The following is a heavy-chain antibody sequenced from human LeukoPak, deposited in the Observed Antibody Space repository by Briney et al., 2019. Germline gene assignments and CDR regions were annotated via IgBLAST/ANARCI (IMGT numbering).Heavy chain of an antibody. V-gene: IGHV4-39*01. CDR2: IYYSGST. CDR1: GGSISSSSYY. CDR3: ARRFTFGGVIGFPFQH. D-gene: IGHD3-16*02. Sequence: PSETLSLTCTVSGGSISSSSYYWGWIRQPPGKGLEWIGSIYYSGSTYYNPSLKSRVTISVDTSKNQFSLKLSSVTAADTAVYYCARRFTFGGVIGFPFQHWGQGTLVTVSS. J-gene: IGHJ1*01.